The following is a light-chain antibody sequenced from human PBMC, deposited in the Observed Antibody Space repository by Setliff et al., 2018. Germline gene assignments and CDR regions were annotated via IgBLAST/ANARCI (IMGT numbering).Light chain of an antibody. Sequence: QSALAQPASVSGSPGQAITISCTGTSSDVGGYNYVSWYQQHPGKVPKLMIYDVSNRPSGVSNRFSGSKSGDTASLTISGLQAEDEADYFCTSYAGSNNFPYVFGTGTRSPS. CDR3: TSYAGSNNFPYV. CDR1: SSDVGGYNY. V-gene: IGLV2-14*03. J-gene: IGLJ1*01. CDR2: DVS.